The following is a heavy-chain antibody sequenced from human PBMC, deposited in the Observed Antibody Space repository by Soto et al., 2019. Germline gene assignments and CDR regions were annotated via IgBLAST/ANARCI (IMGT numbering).Heavy chain of an antibody. J-gene: IGHJ6*03. CDR3: ARAPYDILTGYLSDEPNYYYYYYMDV. D-gene: IGHD3-9*01. CDR1: GYTFTSYD. Sequence: GASVKVSCKASGYTFTSYDINWVRQATGQGLEWMGWMNPNSGNTGYAQKFQGRVTMTRNTSISTAYMELSSLRSEDTAVYYCARAPYDILTGYLSDEPNYYYYYYMDVWGKGTTVTVSS. V-gene: IGHV1-8*01. CDR2: MNPNSGNT.